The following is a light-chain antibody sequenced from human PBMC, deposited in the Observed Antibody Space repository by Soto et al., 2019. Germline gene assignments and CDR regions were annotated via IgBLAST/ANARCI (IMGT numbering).Light chain of an antibody. Sequence: QAVVTQPPSVSGAPGQRVTISCTGSSSNIGAGYDVHWYQQLPGTAPKLLIYGNSNRPSGVPDRFSGSKSGTSASLAITGLQAEDEAYYYCQSYDSSLSGSEVFRTGTKLTVL. J-gene: IGLJ1*01. V-gene: IGLV1-40*01. CDR1: SSNIGAGYD. CDR2: GNS. CDR3: QSYDSSLSGSEV.